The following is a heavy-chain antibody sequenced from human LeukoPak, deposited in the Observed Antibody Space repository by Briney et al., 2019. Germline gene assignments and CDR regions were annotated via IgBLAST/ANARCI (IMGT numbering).Heavy chain of an antibody. CDR2: IYYSGST. J-gene: IGHJ6*02. CDR3: ARGITIFGVVIPTYGMDV. CDR1: GGSISSYY. V-gene: IGHV4-59*01. D-gene: IGHD3-3*01. Sequence: PSETLSLTCTVSGGSISSYYWSWIRQPPGKGLEWIGYIYYSGSTNYNPSLKSRVTISVDTSKNQLSLKLSSVTAADTAVYYCARGITIFGVVIPTYGMDVWSQGTTVTVSS.